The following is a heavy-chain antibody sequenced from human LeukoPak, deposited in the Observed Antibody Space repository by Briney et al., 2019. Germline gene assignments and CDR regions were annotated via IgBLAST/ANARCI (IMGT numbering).Heavy chain of an antibody. V-gene: IGHV3-23*01. CDR2: ISGSGGST. J-gene: IGHJ6*02. CDR3: AKDPENSGGWYYYYYGMDV. Sequence: GRSLRLSCAASGFTFSSSAMSWVRQVPGKGLEWVSAISGSGGSTYYADSVKGRFTISRDNSKNTLYLQMNSLRAEDTAVYYCAKDPENSGGWYYYYYGMDVWGQGTTVTVSS. CDR1: GFTFSSSA. D-gene: IGHD6-19*01.